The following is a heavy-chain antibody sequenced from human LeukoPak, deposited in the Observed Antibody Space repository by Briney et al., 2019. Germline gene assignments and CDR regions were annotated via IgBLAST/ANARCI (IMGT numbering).Heavy chain of an antibody. Sequence: PGRSLRLSCAASGFTFDDYAMHWVRQAPGKGLEWVSAISGSGGSTYYADSVKGRFTISRDNSKNTLYLQMNSLRAEDTAVYYCAKDQRAYGDYYFDYWGQGTLVTVSS. D-gene: IGHD4-17*01. CDR2: ISGSGGST. CDR3: AKDQRAYGDYYFDY. V-gene: IGHV3-23*01. J-gene: IGHJ4*02. CDR1: GFTFDDYA.